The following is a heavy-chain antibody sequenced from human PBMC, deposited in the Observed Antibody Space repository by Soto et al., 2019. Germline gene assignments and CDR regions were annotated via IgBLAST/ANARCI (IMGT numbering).Heavy chain of an antibody. CDR2: IHYSGST. V-gene: IGHV4-59*01. Sequence: SETLSLTCPVSGASIVTNNYWSWVRQPPGKGLEWIAYIHYSGSTNHNPSLKSRVSISVDTSKNQFSLNLTSVSAADTAVYYCARVTRPPWYFALWGRGTLVTVSS. CDR1: GASIVTNNY. CDR3: ARVTRPPWYFAL. J-gene: IGHJ2*01.